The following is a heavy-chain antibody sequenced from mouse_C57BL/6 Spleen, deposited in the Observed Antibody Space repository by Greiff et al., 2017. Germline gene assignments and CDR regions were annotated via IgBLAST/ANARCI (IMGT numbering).Heavy chain of an antibody. Sequence: VQLQQSGAELVRPGTSVKMSCKASGYTFTNYWIGWAKQRPGHGLEWIGDIYPGGGYTNYNEKFKGKATLTADKSSSTAYMQFSSLTSEDSAIYCCARGDDAAAFDVWGTGTTVTVSS. CDR1: GYTFTNYW. CDR2: IYPGGGYT. V-gene: IGHV1-63*01. J-gene: IGHJ1*03. D-gene: IGHD2-12*01. CDR3: ARGDDAAAFDV.